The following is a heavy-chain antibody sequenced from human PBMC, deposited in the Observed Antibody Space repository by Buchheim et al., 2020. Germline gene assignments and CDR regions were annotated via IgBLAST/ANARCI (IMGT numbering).Heavy chain of an antibody. V-gene: IGHV4-59*01. J-gene: IGHJ6*02. CDR1: GGSISSYY. CDR3: ARDRFDSSTPAANYYYYYGMDV. Sequence: QVQLQESGPGLVKPSETLSLTCTVSGGSISSYYWSWIRQPPGKGLEWFGYIYYSGSTHYNPSLKIRVTISVDTSKNQFSLMLSSVTAADTAVYYCARDRFDSSTPAANYYYYYGMDVWGQGTT. CDR2: IYYSGST. D-gene: IGHD3-22*01.